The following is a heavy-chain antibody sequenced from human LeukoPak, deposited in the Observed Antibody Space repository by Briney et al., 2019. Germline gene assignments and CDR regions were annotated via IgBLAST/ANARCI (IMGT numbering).Heavy chain of an antibody. D-gene: IGHD4-23*01. CDR3: ARLAVVTPCYFDY. V-gene: IGHV3-53*01. Sequence: PGGSLRLSCAASGFTVSSNYMSWVRQAPGKGLEWVSVIYSGGSTYYADSVKGRFTISRDNSKNTLYLQMNSLRAEDTAVYYCARLAVVTPCYFDYWAQGTLVTVSS. CDR1: GFTVSSNY. CDR2: IYSGGST. J-gene: IGHJ4*02.